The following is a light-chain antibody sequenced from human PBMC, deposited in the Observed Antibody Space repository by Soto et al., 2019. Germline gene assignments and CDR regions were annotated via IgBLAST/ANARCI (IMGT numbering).Light chain of an antibody. J-gene: IGKJ1*01. CDR1: QGISSY. Sequence: DIQMTQSPSTLPASVGDRVTITCRASQGISSYLAWYQQKPGKAPKLLIYAASTLQSGVPSRFSGSGSGTEFTLTISSLQPDDFATYYCQHYNSYSEAFGQGTKVDI. CDR3: QHYNSYSEA. V-gene: IGKV1-9*01. CDR2: AAS.